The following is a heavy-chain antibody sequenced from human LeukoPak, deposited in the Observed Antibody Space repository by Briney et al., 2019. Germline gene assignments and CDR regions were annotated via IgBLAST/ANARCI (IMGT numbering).Heavy chain of an antibody. CDR3: ARLKKSPMGDRARFDY. Sequence: PSETLSLTCTVSGGSISSSSYYWGWIRQPPGKGLEWIGSIYYSGSTYYNPSLKSRVTVSVDTSKNQFSLKLSSVTAADTAVYYCARLKKSPMGDRARFDYWGQGTLVTVSS. V-gene: IGHV4-39*01. D-gene: IGHD1-26*01. CDR2: IYYSGST. CDR1: GGSISSSSYY. J-gene: IGHJ4*02.